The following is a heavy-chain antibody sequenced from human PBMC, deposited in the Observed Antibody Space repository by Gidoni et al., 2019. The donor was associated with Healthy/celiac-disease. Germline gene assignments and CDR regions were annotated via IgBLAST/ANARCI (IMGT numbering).Heavy chain of an antibody. V-gene: IGHV4-34*01. J-gene: IGHJ6*02. D-gene: IGHD6-19*01. CDR2: INHSRST. CDR1: GGSFSGYY. Sequence: QVQLQQCGAGLLKPSETLSLTSAVYGGSFSGYYWSWFLQPPGKGLGWIGEINHSRSTNYNPSLKSRVTRSVDTSKNQFSLKLSSVSAADTAVYYCARRTGYSSGWYHRGRGMDVWGQGTTVTVSS. CDR3: ARRTGYSSGWYHRGRGMDV.